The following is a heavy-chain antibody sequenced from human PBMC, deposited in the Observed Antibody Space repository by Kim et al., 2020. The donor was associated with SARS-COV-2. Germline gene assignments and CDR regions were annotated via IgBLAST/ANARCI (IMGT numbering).Heavy chain of an antibody. CDR1: GYTLTELS. D-gene: IGHD2-2*01. V-gene: IGHV1-24*01. J-gene: IGHJ3*02. CDR3: ATVYIVVVPAALDAFDI. Sequence: ASVKVSCKVSGYTLTELSMHWVRQAPGKGLEWMGGFDPEDGETIYAQKFQGRVTMTEDTSTDTAYMELSSLRSEDTAVYYCATVYIVVVPAALDAFDIWGHGTMVTVSS. CDR2: FDPEDGET.